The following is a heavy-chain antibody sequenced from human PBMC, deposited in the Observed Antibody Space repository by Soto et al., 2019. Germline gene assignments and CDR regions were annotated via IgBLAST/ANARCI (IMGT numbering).Heavy chain of an antibody. J-gene: IGHJ4*02. Sequence: CGAAGVPCSSYSMLLVRPAQGKGLEWVSAISGSGGSTYYADSVKGRFTISRDNSKNTLYLQMNSLRAEDTAVDVCAEEGEYRDPAPSSDYWGQGTLV. CDR3: AEEGEYRDPAPSSDY. D-gene: IGHD2-2*02. CDR2: ISGSGGST. CDR1: GVPCSSYS. V-gene: IGHV3-23*01.